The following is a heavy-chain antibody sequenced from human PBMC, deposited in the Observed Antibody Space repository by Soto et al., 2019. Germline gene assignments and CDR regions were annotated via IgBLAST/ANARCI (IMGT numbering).Heavy chain of an antibody. CDR3: ASPAARPDYYYYGMDV. CDR1: GGTFSSYA. Sequence: SVKVSCKASGGTFSSYAISWVRQAPGQGLEWMGGIIPIFGTANYAQKFQGRVTITEDKSTSTAYMELSSLRSEDTAVYYCASPAARPDYYYYGMDVWGQGTTVTVSS. J-gene: IGHJ6*02. D-gene: IGHD6-6*01. V-gene: IGHV1-69*06. CDR2: IIPIFGTA.